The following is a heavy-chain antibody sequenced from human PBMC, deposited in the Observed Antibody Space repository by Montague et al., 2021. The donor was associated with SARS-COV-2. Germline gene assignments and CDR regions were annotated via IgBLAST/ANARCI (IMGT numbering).Heavy chain of an antibody. Sequence: SETLSLTCASYGGWYRGSYWSWIRLHPRKALEWFGEISYRESTNYNPSLKSRVTISIDTSKNQFSLKLSSVTAADTAVYYCARFAYRLLFIASYYGMDVWGQGTTVTVSS. CDR1: GGWYRGSY. V-gene: IGHV4-34*01. D-gene: IGHD2-2*01. CDR3: ARFAYRLLFIASYYGMDV. CDR2: ISYREST. J-gene: IGHJ6*02.